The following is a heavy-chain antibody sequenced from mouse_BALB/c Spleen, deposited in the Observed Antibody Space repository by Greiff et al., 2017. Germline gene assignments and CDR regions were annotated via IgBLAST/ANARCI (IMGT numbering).Heavy chain of an antibody. J-gene: IGHJ3*01. CDR3: ARSDYDKAY. V-gene: IGHV14-3*02. Sequence: EVKLQQSGAELVKPGASVKLSCTASGFNIKDTYMHWVKQRPEQGLEWIGRIDTANGKTKYDPKFQGKATITADTSSNTAYQQLSSLTSEDTAVYYCARSDYDKAYWGQGTLVTVSA. D-gene: IGHD2-4*01. CDR1: GFNIKDTY. CDR2: IDTANGKT.